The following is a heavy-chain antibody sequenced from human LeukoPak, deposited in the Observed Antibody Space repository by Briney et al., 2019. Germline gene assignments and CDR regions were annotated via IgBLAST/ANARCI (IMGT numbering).Heavy chain of an antibody. Sequence: PGGSLRLSCAASGFTFSSYSMNWVRQAPGKGLEWVSSISSSSSYIYYADSVKGRFTISRDNAKNSLYLQMNSLRAEDTAVYYCARVRRASNWFDPWGQGTLVTVSS. CDR1: GFTFSSYS. CDR2: ISSSSSYI. CDR3: ARVRRASNWFDP. V-gene: IGHV3-21*01. J-gene: IGHJ5*02.